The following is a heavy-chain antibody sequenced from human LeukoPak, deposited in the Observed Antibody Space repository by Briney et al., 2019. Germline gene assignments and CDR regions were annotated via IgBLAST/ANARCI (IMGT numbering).Heavy chain of an antibody. CDR2: IGTAGDI. Sequence: PGGSLRLSCAASGFTFSSYDMHWVRQATGKGLEWVSGIGTAGDIYYPGSVKGRFTISRENAKNSLYLQVNSVRAGDTAVYYCARAGYSSTWYSRYFDLWGRGTLVTVSS. J-gene: IGHJ2*01. CDR1: GFTFSSYD. V-gene: IGHV3-13*01. D-gene: IGHD6-13*01. CDR3: ARAGYSSTWYSRYFDL.